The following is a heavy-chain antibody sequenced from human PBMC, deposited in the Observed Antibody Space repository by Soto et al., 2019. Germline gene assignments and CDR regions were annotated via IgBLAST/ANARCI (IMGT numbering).Heavy chain of an antibody. CDR1: GYTFTGYY. J-gene: IGHJ5*02. CDR3: ARYGRGYGDYDWWFDP. CDR2: INPNSGGT. D-gene: IGHD4-17*01. V-gene: IGHV1-2*04. Sequence: ASVKVSCKASGYTFTGYYMHWVRQAPGQGLEWMGWINPNSGGTNYAQKFQGWVTMTRDTSISTAYMELSRLRSDDTAVYYCARYGRGYGDYDWWFDPWGQGTLVTVSS.